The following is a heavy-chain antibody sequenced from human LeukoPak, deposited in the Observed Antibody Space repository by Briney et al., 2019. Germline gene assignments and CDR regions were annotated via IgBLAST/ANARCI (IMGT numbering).Heavy chain of an antibody. CDR2: ISGSGDNT. J-gene: IGHJ4*02. Sequence: GGSLRLSCAASGFTFSSYAMSWVRQAPGKGLEWVSGISGSGDNTYYADSMKGRFTISRDNSKNTLYVQVNSLGTEDTAAYYCAKGSYYDSSGYYDRWGQGTLVTVSS. D-gene: IGHD3-22*01. CDR3: AKGSYYDSSGYYDR. V-gene: IGHV3-23*01. CDR1: GFTFSSYA.